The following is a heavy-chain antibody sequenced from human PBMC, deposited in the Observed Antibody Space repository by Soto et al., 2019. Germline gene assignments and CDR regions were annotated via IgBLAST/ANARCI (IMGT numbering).Heavy chain of an antibody. CDR1: GFTFSSYA. CDR2: ISGSGGST. V-gene: IGHV3-23*01. Sequence: PGGSLRLSCAASGFTFSSYAMSWVRQAPGKGLEWVSAISGSGGSTYYADSVKGRFTISRDNSKNTLYLQMNSLRAEDTSVYYCAKDTEYCSSTSCYMGFDYWGQGTLVTVSS. J-gene: IGHJ4*02. CDR3: AKDTEYCSSTSCYMGFDY. D-gene: IGHD2-2*02.